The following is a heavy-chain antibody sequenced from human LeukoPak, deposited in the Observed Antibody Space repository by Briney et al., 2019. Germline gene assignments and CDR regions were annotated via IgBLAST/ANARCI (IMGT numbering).Heavy chain of an antibody. D-gene: IGHD5-24*01. CDR1: GGSISSGDYY. CDR3: ARVTVEMATTNPPHHYYYYGMDV. V-gene: IGHV4-30-4*01. CDR2: IYYSGST. Sequence: PSETLSLTCTVSGGSISSGDYYWSWIRQPPGKGLEWIGYIYYSGSTYYNPSLKSRVTISVDTSKNQFSLKLSSVTAADTAVYYCARVTVEMATTNPPHHYYYYGMDVWGQGTTVTVSS. J-gene: IGHJ6*02.